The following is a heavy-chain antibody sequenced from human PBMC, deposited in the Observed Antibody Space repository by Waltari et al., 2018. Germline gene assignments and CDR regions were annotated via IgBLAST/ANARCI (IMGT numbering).Heavy chain of an antibody. J-gene: IGHJ4*02. CDR1: GYTFPTYT. CDR2: INAVNGKT. D-gene: IGHD3-22*01. CDR3: ARDFDRAFDY. Sequence: QVQLVQSGAEVRKPGASVKVSCKASGYTFPTYTMHWVRQAPGQGLEWMRYINAVNGKTRYSPNFQDRVTFTIDTSAITAYMVLSSLKSEDTAVYYCARDFDRAFDYWGQGTLLTVSS. V-gene: IGHV1-3*01.